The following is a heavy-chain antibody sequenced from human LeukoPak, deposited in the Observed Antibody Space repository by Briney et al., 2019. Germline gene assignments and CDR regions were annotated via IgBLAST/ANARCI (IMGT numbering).Heavy chain of an antibody. CDR1: GGSISSYY. V-gene: IGHV4-39*07. CDR3: ARGTSRWPCDY. D-gene: IGHD2-15*01. Sequence: SETLSLTCTVSGGSISSYYWGWIRQPPGKGLEWIGSIYYSGSTYYNPSLKSRVTISVDTSKNQFSLKLSSVTAADTAVYYCARGTSRWPCDYWGQGTLVTVSS. CDR2: IYYSGST. J-gene: IGHJ4*02.